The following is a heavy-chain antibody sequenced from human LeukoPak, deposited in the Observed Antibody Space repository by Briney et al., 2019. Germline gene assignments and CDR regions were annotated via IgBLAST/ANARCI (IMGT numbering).Heavy chain of an antibody. D-gene: IGHD3-10*01. CDR2: IYILGTT. CDR3: ARGSRDGWPYYFMDV. J-gene: IGHJ6*03. Sequence: SQTLSLTCSVAGVSISSNTYYWSWVRQAAGKGLEWIGHIYILGTTEYNPSLKSRVTVSLDKSDNHFSLNLTSVTAADTAVYYCARGSRDGWPYYFMDVWGKGTTVIVSS. V-gene: IGHV4-61*09. CDR1: GVSISSNTYY.